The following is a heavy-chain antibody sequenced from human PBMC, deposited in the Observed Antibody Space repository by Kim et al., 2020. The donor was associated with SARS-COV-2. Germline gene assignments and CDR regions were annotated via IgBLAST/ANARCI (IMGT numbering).Heavy chain of an antibody. CDR2: IKQDGSEK. CDR1: GFTFDSYW. J-gene: IGHJ6*03. CDR3: ATQGYAGDFWSGHLHAWYMDV. V-gene: IGHV3-7*01. Sequence: GGSLRLSCTASGFTFDSYWMTWVRQAPGKGLEWVANIKQDGSEKDYVDSVKGRFTISRDNGENSLFLQMDSLRAEDTAVYYCATQGYAGDFWSGHLHAWYMDVWGKGTTVTIS. D-gene: IGHD3-3*01.